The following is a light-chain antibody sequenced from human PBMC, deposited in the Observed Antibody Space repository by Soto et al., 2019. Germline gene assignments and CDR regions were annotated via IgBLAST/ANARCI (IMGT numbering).Light chain of an antibody. Sequence: ENVLTQSPGTLSLSPGERATLSCRASQTVSSTYLAWYQQKPGQAPRLLIYGASSRATGIPDRFSGTVSGTDFTLTISRLEPEDFAVYYCQQYGSSPTTFGQGTKVDIK. CDR1: QTVSSTY. CDR3: QQYGSSPTT. V-gene: IGKV3-20*01. J-gene: IGKJ1*01. CDR2: GAS.